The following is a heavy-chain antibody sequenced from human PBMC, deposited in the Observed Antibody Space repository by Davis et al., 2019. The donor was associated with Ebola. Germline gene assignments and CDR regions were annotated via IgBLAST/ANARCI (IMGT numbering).Heavy chain of an antibody. D-gene: IGHD3-3*01. CDR3: ARGTRFLEWLFHDY. J-gene: IGHJ4*02. V-gene: IGHV4-59*08. CDR1: GGSTSSHY. Sequence: MPSETLSLTCTVSGGSTSSHYWRWIRQPPGKGLEWIGYIYYSGSTNYNPSLKSRVTISVDTSKNQFSLKLSSVTAADTAVYYCARGTRFLEWLFHDYWGQGTLVTVSS. CDR2: IYYSGST.